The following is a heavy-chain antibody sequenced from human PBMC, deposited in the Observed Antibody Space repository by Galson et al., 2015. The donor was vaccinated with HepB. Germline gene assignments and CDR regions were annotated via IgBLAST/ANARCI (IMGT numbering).Heavy chain of an antibody. CDR3: ASSAGPYYYYGMDV. V-gene: IGHV3-48*04. CDR1: GFTFSSYS. CDR2: ISSSSSTI. Sequence: SLRLSCAASGFTFSSYSMNWVRQAPGKGLEWVSYISSSSSTIYYADSVKGRFTISRDNAKNSLYLQMNSLRAEDTAVYYCASSAGPYYYYGMDVWGQGTTVTVSS. J-gene: IGHJ6*02.